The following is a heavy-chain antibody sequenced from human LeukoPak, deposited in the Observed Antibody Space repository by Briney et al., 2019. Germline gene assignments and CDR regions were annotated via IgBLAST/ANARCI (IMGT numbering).Heavy chain of an antibody. D-gene: IGHD3-10*01. CDR1: GGSISSSSYY. CDR3: ARQYAWDGSGSYYKPYNWFDP. V-gene: IGHV4-39*07. J-gene: IGHJ5*02. Sequence: PSETLSLTCTVSGGSISSSSYYWGWIRQPPGKGLEWIRSIYYSGSTYYNPSLKSRVTISVDTSKNQFSLKLSSVTAADTAVYYCARQYAWDGSGSYYKPYNWFDPWGQGTLVTVSS. CDR2: IYYSGST.